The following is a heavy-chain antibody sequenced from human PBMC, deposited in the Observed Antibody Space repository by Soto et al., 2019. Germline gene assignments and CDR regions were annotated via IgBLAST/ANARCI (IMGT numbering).Heavy chain of an antibody. D-gene: IGHD3-10*01. J-gene: IGHJ4*02. Sequence: QVQLVESGGGVGQPGRSLRLSCAASGFTFSSYGMHWVRQAPGKGLEWVAVISYDGSNKYYADSVKGRFTISRDNSKNTLYLQRNSLRAEDTDVYDCAKDLVVRGVMVHLLFDYWGQGTLVTVSS. CDR1: GFTFSSYG. CDR3: AKDLVVRGVMVHLLFDY. CDR2: ISYDGSNK. V-gene: IGHV3-30*18.